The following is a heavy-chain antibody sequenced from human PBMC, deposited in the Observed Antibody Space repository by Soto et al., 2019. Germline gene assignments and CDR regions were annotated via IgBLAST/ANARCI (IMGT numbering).Heavy chain of an antibody. V-gene: IGHV1-69*01. CDR2: IIPIFGTA. CDR3: ARDLSLEGCSSTSCFGY. Sequence: QLVQSGAEVKKPGSSVKVSCKASGGTFSSYAISWVRQAPGQGLAWMGGIIPIFGTANYAQKFQGRVTITADESTSTAYMELSSLRSEDTAVYYCARDLSLEGCSSTSCFGYWGQGTLVTVSS. D-gene: IGHD2-2*01. CDR1: GGTFSSYA. J-gene: IGHJ4*02.